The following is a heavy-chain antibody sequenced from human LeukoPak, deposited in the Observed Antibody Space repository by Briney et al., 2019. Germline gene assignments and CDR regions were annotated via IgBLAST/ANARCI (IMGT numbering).Heavy chain of an antibody. D-gene: IGHD2-15*01. CDR3: ARVEDIVVVVAASPGGYYFDY. Sequence: SETLSLTCAVSGGSISSSNWWSWVRQPPVKGLEWIWEIYHSGSTNYNPSLKSRVTISVDKSKHQFSLKLRSVTAADTAVYYCARVEDIVVVVAASPGGYYFDYWGQGTLVTVSS. V-gene: IGHV4-4*02. J-gene: IGHJ4*02. CDR2: IYHSGST. CDR1: GGSISSSNW.